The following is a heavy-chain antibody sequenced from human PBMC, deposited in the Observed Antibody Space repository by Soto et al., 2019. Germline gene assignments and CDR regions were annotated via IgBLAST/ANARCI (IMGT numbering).Heavy chain of an antibody. CDR1: GFTFSSYA. CDR3: ARGGAISWNYYRNWFDP. J-gene: IGHJ5*02. V-gene: IGHV3-30-3*01. CDR2: ISYDGSNK. D-gene: IGHD1-7*01. Sequence: QVQLVESGGGVVQPGRSLRLSCAASGFTFSSYAMHWVRQAPGKGLEWVAVISYDGSNKYYADSVKGRFTISRDNSKNTLYLQMNSLRAEDTAVYYCARGGAISWNYYRNWFDPWGQGTLVTVSS.